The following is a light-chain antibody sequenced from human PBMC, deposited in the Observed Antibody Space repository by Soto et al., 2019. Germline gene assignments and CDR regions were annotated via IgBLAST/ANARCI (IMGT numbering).Light chain of an antibody. J-gene: IGKJ4*01. V-gene: IGKV1D-12*01. Sequence: DIQMTQSPSSVSASVGDRVTINCRASQGIFSWLAWFQQKPGKAPKLLISDASRLHSGVPSRFSGSGSGTDFTLTISSLQPEDSATYYCQQGNSFPLTFGGGTKVEIK. CDR1: QGIFSW. CDR3: QQGNSFPLT. CDR2: DAS.